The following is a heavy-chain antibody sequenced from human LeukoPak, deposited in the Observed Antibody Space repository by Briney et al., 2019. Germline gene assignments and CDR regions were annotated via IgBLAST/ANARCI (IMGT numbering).Heavy chain of an antibody. V-gene: IGHV1-18*01. Sequence: GASVKVSCKTSGYTFTIYGVTWVRQAPGQGHEWMGWISAYNGNTNYAQKLQGRVTMTTDTSTSTAYMELRSLRSDDTAVYYCARGDIIVVLPATLNFDYWGQGTLVTVSS. CDR1: GYTFTIYG. J-gene: IGHJ4*02. CDR2: ISAYNGNT. D-gene: IGHD2-15*01. CDR3: ARGDIIVVLPATLNFDY.